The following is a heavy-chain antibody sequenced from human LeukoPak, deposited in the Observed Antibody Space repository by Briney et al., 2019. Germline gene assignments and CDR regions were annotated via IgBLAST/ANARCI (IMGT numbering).Heavy chain of an antibody. Sequence: GGSLRLSCAASGFTFSSYWMNWARQAPGKGLEWVASINHNGDVNYYVDSVRGRFTISRDNAKDSLYLQMSNLRAEDTAVYFCARGGGLDVWGQGATVTVSS. J-gene: IGHJ6*02. V-gene: IGHV3-7*03. D-gene: IGHD3-16*01. CDR2: INHNGDVN. CDR3: ARGGGLDV. CDR1: GFTFSSYW.